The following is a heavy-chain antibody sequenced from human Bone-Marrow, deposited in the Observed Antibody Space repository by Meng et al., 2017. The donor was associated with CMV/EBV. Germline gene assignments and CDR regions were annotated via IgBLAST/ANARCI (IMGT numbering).Heavy chain of an antibody. CDR1: GYTFTGYY. CDR3: ARDAIVAAGRHYYYGMDV. CDR2: IIPILGTA. Sequence: SVKVSCKASGYTFTGYYMHWVRQAPGQGLEWMGGIIPILGTANYAQKFQGTVTITADKSTSTAYMDLSSLRSEDTAVYYCARDAIVAAGRHYYYGMDVWGQGTTVTVSS. D-gene: IGHD6-13*01. J-gene: IGHJ6*02. V-gene: IGHV1-69*10.